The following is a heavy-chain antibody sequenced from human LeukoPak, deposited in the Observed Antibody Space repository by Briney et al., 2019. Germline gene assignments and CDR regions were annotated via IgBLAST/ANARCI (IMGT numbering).Heavy chain of an antibody. CDR3: ARVSRSDGGGFDY. Sequence: GGSLRLSCAASGFTFDDYAMHWVRQAPGKGLEWVSGISWNSGSIGYADSVKGRFTISRDNAKNSLYLQMNSLRAEDTAVYYCARVSRSDGGGFDYWGQGTLVTVSS. V-gene: IGHV3-9*01. J-gene: IGHJ4*02. CDR1: GFTFDDYA. CDR2: ISWNSGSI. D-gene: IGHD3-16*01.